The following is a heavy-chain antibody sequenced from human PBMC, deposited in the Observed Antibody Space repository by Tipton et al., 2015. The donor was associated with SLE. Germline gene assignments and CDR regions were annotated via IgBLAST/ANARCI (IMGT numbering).Heavy chain of an antibody. Sequence: TLSLTFSVSGDSIISSSYYWGWIRQPPGKGLEWIGSMYYSGSTYYNPSLKSRVTISVDTSKNQFSLILRSVTAADTAVYYCARDGPYDDFWSGMGTFDIWGQGTMVTVSS. CDR2: MYYSGST. J-gene: IGHJ3*02. CDR3: ARDGPYDDFWSGMGTFDI. CDR1: GDSIISSSYY. V-gene: IGHV4-39*07. D-gene: IGHD3-3*01.